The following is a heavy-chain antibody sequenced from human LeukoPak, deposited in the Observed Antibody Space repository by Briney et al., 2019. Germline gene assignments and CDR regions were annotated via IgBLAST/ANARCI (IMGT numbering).Heavy chain of an antibody. CDR3: VTLAVAGY. Sequence: GGSLRLSCSASGFTFSSYAMHWVRQAPGKGLEYVSAISHDGVTTYYADSVKGRFTIFRDNSKNTLYLQVSSLRAEDTAVYYCVTLAVAGYWGQGTVVTVSS. CDR2: ISHDGVTT. D-gene: IGHD6-19*01. V-gene: IGHV3-64D*09. J-gene: IGHJ4*02. CDR1: GFTFSSYA.